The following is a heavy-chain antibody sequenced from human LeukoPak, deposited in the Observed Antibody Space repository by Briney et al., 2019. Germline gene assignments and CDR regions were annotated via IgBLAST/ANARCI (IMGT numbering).Heavy chain of an antibody. V-gene: IGHV3-23*01. Sequence: PGGSLRLSCAASGFTFSNYAMAWVRQAPGKGLEWVSRISTSGGRADYADSVKGRFTIGRDNSKNTLHLQMNSLRAEDTAVYYCARGVGAGTFDYWGQGTLVTVSS. CDR1: GFTFSNYA. J-gene: IGHJ4*02. CDR3: ARGVGAGTFDY. D-gene: IGHD6-19*01. CDR2: ISTSGGRA.